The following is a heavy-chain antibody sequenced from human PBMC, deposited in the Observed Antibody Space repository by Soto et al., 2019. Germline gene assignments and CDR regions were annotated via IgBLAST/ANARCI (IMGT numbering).Heavy chain of an antibody. J-gene: IGHJ4*02. CDR2: INSDGSST. Sequence: EVQLVESGGGLVQPGGSLRLSCAASGFTFSSYWLHWVRQAPGEGLVWVSRINSDGSSTRYADSVKGRFTISRDNAKNTLYLQMNNLRAGDTALYYCATSISVGGGGWGQGTLVTVSS. CDR3: ATSISVGGGG. V-gene: IGHV3-74*01. CDR1: GFTFSSYW. D-gene: IGHD3-16*01.